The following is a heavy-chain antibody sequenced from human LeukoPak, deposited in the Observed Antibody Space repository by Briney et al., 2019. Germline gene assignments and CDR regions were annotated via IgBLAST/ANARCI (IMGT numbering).Heavy chain of an antibody. CDR3: AREFRGSYHWPHDAFDI. J-gene: IGHJ3*02. V-gene: IGHV3-48*01. D-gene: IGHD1-26*01. Sequence: PGGSLRLSCRASRFSFSDYDMHWVRQAPGKGLEWVPYISSSSSTIYYADSVKGRFTISRDNAKNSLYLQMNSLRAEDTAVYYCAREFRGSYHWPHDAFDIWGQGTMVTVSS. CDR1: RFSFSDYD. CDR2: ISSSSSTI.